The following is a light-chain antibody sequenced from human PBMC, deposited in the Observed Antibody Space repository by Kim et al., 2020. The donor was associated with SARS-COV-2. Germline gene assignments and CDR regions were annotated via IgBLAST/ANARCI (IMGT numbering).Light chain of an antibody. J-gene: IGKJ2*01. Sequence: DIQMTQSPSTLSASVGDRVTITCRASQSFSSWLAWYQEKPGKVPKLLIYKTSILESGVPSRFSGSGSGTEFTLTISSLQSEDFAVYYCQQYNNWPPYTFGQGTKLEI. V-gene: IGKV1-5*03. CDR2: KTS. CDR1: QSFSSW. CDR3: QQYNNWPPYT.